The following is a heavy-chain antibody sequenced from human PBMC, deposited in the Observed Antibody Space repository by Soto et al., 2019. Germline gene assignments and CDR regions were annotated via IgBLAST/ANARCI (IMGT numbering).Heavy chain of an antibody. Sequence: ASEEVSFKASGYTFTSSDINWGRQATGQGLEWMGWMNLNSGNTGYAQKFQGRVTMTRNTSISTAYMELSSLRSEDTAVYYCARGGMTLYYYYGMDVWGQGTTVIVSS. CDR2: MNLNSGNT. CDR1: GYTFTSSD. CDR3: ARGGMTLYYYYGMDV. J-gene: IGHJ6*02. V-gene: IGHV1-8*01.